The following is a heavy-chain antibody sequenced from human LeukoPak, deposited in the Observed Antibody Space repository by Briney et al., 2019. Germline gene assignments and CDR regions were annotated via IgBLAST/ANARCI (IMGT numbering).Heavy chain of an antibody. D-gene: IGHD3-10*01. CDR3: ASLPPRYYGSGALDY. V-gene: IGHV1-46*01. CDR1: GYTFTSYY. CDR2: INPSGGST. J-gene: IGHJ4*02. Sequence: ASVKVSCKASGYTFTSYYMHWVRQAPGQGLEWMGIINPSGGSTSYAQKFQGRVTMTRDTSTSTVYMELSSLRSEDTAVYYCASLPPRYYGSGALDYWGQGTLVTVSS.